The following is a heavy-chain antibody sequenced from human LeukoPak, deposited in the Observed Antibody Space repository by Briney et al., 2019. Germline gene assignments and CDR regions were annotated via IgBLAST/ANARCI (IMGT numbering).Heavy chain of an antibody. Sequence: SETLSLTCTVSGGSIRSYYWSWIRQPPGKGLEWIGYIYYSGSTNYSPSLKSRLTISVDTSKNQFSLKLSSVTAADTAVYYCARETSQKGAHYMDVWGKGTTVTISS. D-gene: IGHD3-16*01. CDR2: IYYSGST. CDR1: GGSIRSYY. CDR3: ARETSQKGAHYMDV. V-gene: IGHV4-59*01. J-gene: IGHJ6*03.